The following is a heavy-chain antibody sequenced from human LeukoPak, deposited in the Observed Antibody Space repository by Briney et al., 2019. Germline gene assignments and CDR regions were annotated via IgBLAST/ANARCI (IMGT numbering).Heavy chain of an antibody. CDR1: GFTFSDYY. D-gene: IGHD6-19*01. CDR2: ISSTSSYI. J-gene: IGHJ4*02. V-gene: IGHV3-11*05. CDR3: ARVSQWLVPY. Sequence: SLRLSCAASGFTFSDYYMSWIRQAPGKGLEWVSYISSTSSYINYADSVKGRFTISRDNAKNSLFLQMNSLRAEDTAVYYCARVSQWLVPYWGQGTLVTVSS.